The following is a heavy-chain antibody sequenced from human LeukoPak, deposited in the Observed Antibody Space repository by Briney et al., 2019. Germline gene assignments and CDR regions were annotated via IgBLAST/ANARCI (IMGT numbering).Heavy chain of an antibody. CDR2: IWYDGSKK. CDR1: GFTFSSYG. J-gene: IGHJ3*02. V-gene: IGHV3-33*01. Sequence: GGSLRLSCAASGFTFSSYGMHWVRQAPGKGLEWVAVIWYDGSKKYYADSVEGRFTISRDNSKNTLFLQMNSLRAEDTAVYYCARERDEAFDIWGQGTMVIVS. CDR3: ARERDEAFDI.